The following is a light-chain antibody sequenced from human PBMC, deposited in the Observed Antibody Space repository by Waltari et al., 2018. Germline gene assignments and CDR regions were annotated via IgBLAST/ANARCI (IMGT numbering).Light chain of an antibody. CDR1: SSDVGGYNY. V-gene: IGLV2-14*03. CDR3: SSYRKSSTAGGV. J-gene: IGLJ1*01. Sequence: QSALTQPASVSGSPGQSITISCTGTSSDVGGYNYVSWYQQNPGKAPKLMIYDVTNRASGVPSRFTGSKSGNTAALTISGLQTDDEADYYCSSYRKSSTAGGVFGTGTKVTVL. CDR2: DVT.